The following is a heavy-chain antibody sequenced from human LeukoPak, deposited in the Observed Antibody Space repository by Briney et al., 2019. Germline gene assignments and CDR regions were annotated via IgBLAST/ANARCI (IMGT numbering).Heavy chain of an antibody. D-gene: IGHD2-15*01. V-gene: IGHV1-69*13. CDR1: GGTFHSYI. CDR3: ARDQRPSCLGGICYSGDY. Sequence: GASVKVSCKASGGTFHSYIVTWVRQAPGQGLEWMGGIVPIIGTANYAQKFQGRVTITADDSTSTAYMGLRSLRSEDTAIYYCARDQRPSCLGGICYSGDYWGQGTLVTV. J-gene: IGHJ4*02. CDR2: IVPIIGTA.